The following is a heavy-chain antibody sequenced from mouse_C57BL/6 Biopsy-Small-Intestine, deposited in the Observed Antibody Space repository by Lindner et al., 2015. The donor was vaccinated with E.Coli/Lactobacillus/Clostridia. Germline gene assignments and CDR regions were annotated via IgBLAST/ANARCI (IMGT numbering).Heavy chain of an antibody. J-gene: IGHJ4*01. Sequence: VQLQESGAELVRPGTSVKVSCKASGYAFTNYLIEWVKQRPGQGLEWIGVINPGSGGTSYNEKFKGKATLTADKSSSTAYMQLSSLTSEDSAVYFCARDRSGGYYAMDYWGQGTSVTVSS. CDR1: GYAFTNYL. V-gene: IGHV1-54*01. D-gene: IGHD1-3*01. CDR3: ARDRSGGYYAMDY. CDR2: INPGSGGT.